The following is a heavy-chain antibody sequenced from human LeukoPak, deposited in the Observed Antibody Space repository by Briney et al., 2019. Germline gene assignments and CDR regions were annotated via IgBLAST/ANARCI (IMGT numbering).Heavy chain of an antibody. CDR1: GFTISNAW. V-gene: IGHV3-15*04. CDR3: TTAGVDCSSSSCYLYYYYMDV. Sequence: GGSLRLSCAASGFTISNAWMSWVRQVPGKGLEWVGRIESKTDGGTTDYAAPVKGRFTISRDDSKNTLYLQMNSLKTEDTAVYYCTTAGVDCSSSSCYLYYYYMDVWGKGTTVTVSS. J-gene: IGHJ6*03. D-gene: IGHD2-2*01. CDR2: IESKTDGGTT.